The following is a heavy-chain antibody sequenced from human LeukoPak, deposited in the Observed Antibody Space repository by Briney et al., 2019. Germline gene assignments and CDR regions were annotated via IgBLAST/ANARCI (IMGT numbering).Heavy chain of an antibody. Sequence: ASVKVSCKASGRTFSSYAISWVRQAPGQGLEWMGGIIPIFGTANYAQKFQGRVTITADESTSTAYMELSSLRSEDTAVYYCARVELELRSEYDYWGQGTLVTISS. J-gene: IGHJ4*02. D-gene: IGHD1-7*01. CDR2: IIPIFGTA. CDR1: GRTFSSYA. V-gene: IGHV1-69*13. CDR3: ARVELELRSEYDY.